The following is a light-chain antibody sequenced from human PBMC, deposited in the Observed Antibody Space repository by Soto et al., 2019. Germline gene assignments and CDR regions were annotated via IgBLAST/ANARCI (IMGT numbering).Light chain of an antibody. Sequence: EIVLTQSPGTLSLSPGERATLSCRASQSVSSSFLAWYQQKPGQAPRLLIYGASNRATGIPDRFSGSGSGTDFTLTISRLEPEDFAVYYCQQYVPSHWAIGQGTKV. CDR3: QQYVPSHWA. CDR1: QSVSSSF. CDR2: GAS. J-gene: IGKJ1*01. V-gene: IGKV3-20*01.